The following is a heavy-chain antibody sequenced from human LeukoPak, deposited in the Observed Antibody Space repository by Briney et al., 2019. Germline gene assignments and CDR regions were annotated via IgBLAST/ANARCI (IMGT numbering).Heavy chain of an antibody. CDR1: GFTFSSYW. J-gene: IGHJ6*02. CDR3: ARGGGLDV. Sequence: PGGCLRLSCAASGFTFSSYWMNWARQAPWKGLEWVASINHNGNVNYYVDSVKGRFTISRDNAKNSLYLQMSNLRAEDTAVYFCARGGGLDVWGQGATVTVSS. D-gene: IGHD3-16*01. V-gene: IGHV3-7*03. CDR2: INHNGNVN.